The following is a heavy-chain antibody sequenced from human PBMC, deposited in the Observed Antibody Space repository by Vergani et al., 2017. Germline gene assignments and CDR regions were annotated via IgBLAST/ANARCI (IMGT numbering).Heavy chain of an antibody. Sequence: QVQLVQSGAEVKKPGASMKVSCKASGYTFTAYYIYWVRQAPGQGLEWMGWINPNSGGTNYAQKFQGRVTMTRDTSISTAYMELSRLRSDDTAVYYCARGLFERSYYYGMDVWGQGTTVTVSS. CDR3: ARGLFERSYYYGMDV. V-gene: IGHV1-2*02. CDR2: INPNSGGT. CDR1: GYTFTAYY. J-gene: IGHJ6*02.